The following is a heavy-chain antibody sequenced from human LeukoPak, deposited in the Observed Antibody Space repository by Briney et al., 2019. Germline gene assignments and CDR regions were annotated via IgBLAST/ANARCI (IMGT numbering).Heavy chain of an antibody. D-gene: IGHD3-3*01. CDR2: IKQDGSEK. Sequence: GGSLRLSCAASGFTFSSYWMSWVRQAPGKGLEWVANIKQDGSEKYYVDSVKGRFTISRDNAKNSLYLQMNSLRDEDTAVYYCARDALLYDFWSGYPPAFDYWGQGTLVTVSS. CDR1: GFTFSSYW. J-gene: IGHJ4*02. CDR3: ARDALLYDFWSGYPPAFDY. V-gene: IGHV3-7*01.